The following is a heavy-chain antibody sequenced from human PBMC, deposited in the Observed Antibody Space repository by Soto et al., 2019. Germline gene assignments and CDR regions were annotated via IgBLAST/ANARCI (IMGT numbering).Heavy chain of an antibody. D-gene: IGHD3-10*01. V-gene: IGHV2-5*02. CDR3: DHRRVGSGKYANWFDT. J-gene: IGHJ5*02. Sequence: SGPTLVNPTQTLTLTCTFSGFSLSTSGVGVGWICQPPGKALEWLALIYWDDDKRYSPSLKSRLTITKDTSKNQVVLTMTNMDPVETATYYRDHRRVGSGKYANWFDTWGQGTLVTVSS. CDR1: GFSLSTSGVG. CDR2: IYWDDDK.